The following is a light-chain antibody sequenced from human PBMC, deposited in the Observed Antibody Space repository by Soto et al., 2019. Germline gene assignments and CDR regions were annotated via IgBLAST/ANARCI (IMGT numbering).Light chain of an antibody. CDR1: STDVGGYKL. J-gene: IGLJ2*01. Sequence: QSALTQPASVSGSPGQSITISCTGTSTDVGGYKLVSWYQQHPGKVPKVVIYEGSKRPSGVSNRFSGSKSGNTASLTISGLQAEDEAYYYGWSYAGNTIVVFGGGTQLTVL. V-gene: IGLV2-23*03. CDR2: EGS. CDR3: WSYAGNTIVV.